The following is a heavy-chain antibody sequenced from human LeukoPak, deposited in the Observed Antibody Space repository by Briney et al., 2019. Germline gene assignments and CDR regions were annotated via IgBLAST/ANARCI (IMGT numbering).Heavy chain of an antibody. D-gene: IGHD3-22*01. CDR1: GFTFSSYA. J-gene: IGHJ3*02. V-gene: IGHV3-23*01. CDR2: ISGSGGST. Sequence: GGSLRLSCAASGFTFSSYAMSWVRKAPGKGLEWVSAISGSGGSTYYADSVKGRFTISRDNSKNTLYLQMNSLRAEDTAVYYCAKDLTAGGSGYRTNAFDIWGQGTMVTVSS. CDR3: AKDLTAGGSGYRTNAFDI.